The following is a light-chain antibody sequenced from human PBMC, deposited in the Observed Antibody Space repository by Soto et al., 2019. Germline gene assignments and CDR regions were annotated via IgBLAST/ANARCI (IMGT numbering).Light chain of an antibody. CDR1: QSVSSTY. CDR2: GAS. CDR3: QQYGDSPRA. V-gene: IGKV3-20*01. Sequence: EIVLTQSPGTLSLSTGERATLSCRASQSVSSTYLAWYQQKHGQAPRLLIYGASSRATGIPDRFSGSGSGTDFTLTISRLEPEDFAVYYCQQYGDSPRAFGQGTKVEIK. J-gene: IGKJ1*01.